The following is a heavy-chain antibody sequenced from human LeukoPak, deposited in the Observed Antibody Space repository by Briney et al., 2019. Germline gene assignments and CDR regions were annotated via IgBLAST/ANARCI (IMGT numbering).Heavy chain of an antibody. J-gene: IGHJ4*02. D-gene: IGHD3-10*01. Sequence: ASVKVSCKASGYTFTNFDIMWVRQATGQGLEWMGWVNTNSGGTGYAQKFQGRVSMTRDTSIGTAYMELSSLRSEDTAIYYCARGRGGTIIRGYLDSRGQGTLVSVSS. CDR3: ARGRGGTIIRGYLDS. V-gene: IGHV1-8*01. CDR1: GYTFTNFD. CDR2: VNTNSGGT.